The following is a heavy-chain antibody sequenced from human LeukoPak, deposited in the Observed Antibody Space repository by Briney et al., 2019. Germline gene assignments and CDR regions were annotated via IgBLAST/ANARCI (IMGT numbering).Heavy chain of an antibody. Sequence: SETLSLTCTVSGGSISSGDYYWSWIRQPPGKGLEWIGYIYYSGSTYYNPSLKSRVTISVDTSKNQFSLKLSSVTAADTAVYYCARECTVTTVSGWSGTSYYYYYGMDVWGQGTTVTVSS. CDR3: ARECTVTTVSGWSGTSYYYYYGMDV. V-gene: IGHV4-30-4*01. CDR2: IYYSGST. D-gene: IGHD4-11*01. CDR1: GGSISSGDYY. J-gene: IGHJ6*02.